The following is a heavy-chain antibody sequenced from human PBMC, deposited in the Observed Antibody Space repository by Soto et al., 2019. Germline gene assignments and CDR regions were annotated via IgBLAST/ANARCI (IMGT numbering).Heavy chain of an antibody. J-gene: IGHJ5*02. D-gene: IGHD6-13*01. Sequence: ASVKVSCKASGYTFTGYYMHWVRQAPGQGLEWVGWINPNSGGTNYAQKFQGRVTMTRDTSISTAYMELSGLRSDDTAVYYCARGVEFYSSSWNWFDPWGQGTLVTVSS. V-gene: IGHV1-2*02. CDR3: ARGVEFYSSSWNWFDP. CDR1: GYTFTGYY. CDR2: INPNSGGT.